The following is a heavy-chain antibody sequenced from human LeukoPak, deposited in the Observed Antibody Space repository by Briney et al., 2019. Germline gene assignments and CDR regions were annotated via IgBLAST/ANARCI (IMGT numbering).Heavy chain of an antibody. J-gene: IGHJ4*02. D-gene: IGHD1-26*01. Sequence: PSGTLSLPCGVSGGSISSTNWWSWVRQPPGQGLEWIGEISLSGVTNYNPSLKSRVTMSLDRSKNHLSLTLTSVTAANTAVYYCSRESGAFSPFGYWGQGTLVTVSS. CDR3: SRESGAFSPFGY. CDR2: ISLSGVT. V-gene: IGHV4-4*02. CDR1: GGSISSTNW.